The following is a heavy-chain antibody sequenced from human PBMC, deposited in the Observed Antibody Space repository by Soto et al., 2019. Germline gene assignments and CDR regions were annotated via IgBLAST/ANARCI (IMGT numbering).Heavy chain of an antibody. CDR1: GGSISSYY. Sequence: SETLSLTCTVSGGSISSYYWSWIRQPPGKGLEWIGYIYHSGSTLYNPSLKSRVTISVDTSKNQFSLKLSSVTAADTAVYYCARLHGYCISTSCYGYYAMDVWGQGTTVTVSS. J-gene: IGHJ6*02. CDR3: ARLHGYCISTSCYGYYAMDV. CDR2: IYHSGST. V-gene: IGHV4-59*08. D-gene: IGHD2-2*01.